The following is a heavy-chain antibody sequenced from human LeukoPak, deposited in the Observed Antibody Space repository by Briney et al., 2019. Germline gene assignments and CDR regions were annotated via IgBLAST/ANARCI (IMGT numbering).Heavy chain of an antibody. CDR1: GYTLTELS. CDR2: FDPEDGET. CDR3: ATVRLVDYTRLAFDY. Sequence: ASVKVSCKVSGYTLTELSMHWVRQAPGKGLEWMGGFDPEDGETIYAQKFQGRVTMTEDTSTDTAYMELSSLRSEDTAVYYCATVRLVDYTRLAFDYWGQGTPVTVSS. D-gene: IGHD4-11*01. J-gene: IGHJ4*02. V-gene: IGHV1-24*01.